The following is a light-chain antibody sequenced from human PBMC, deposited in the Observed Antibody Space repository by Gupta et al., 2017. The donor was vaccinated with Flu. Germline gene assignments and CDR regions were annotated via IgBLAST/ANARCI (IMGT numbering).Light chain of an antibody. CDR3: QQSYSAPLT. J-gene: IGKJ4*01. V-gene: IGKV1-39*01. CDR2: AAS. Sequence: GDSVTITCRASQSISSYLNWYQQKPGKAPKLLIYAASSLQSGVPSRFSGSGSGTDFTLTISNLQPKDFATYYCQQSYSAPLTFGGGTKVEIK. CDR1: QSISSY.